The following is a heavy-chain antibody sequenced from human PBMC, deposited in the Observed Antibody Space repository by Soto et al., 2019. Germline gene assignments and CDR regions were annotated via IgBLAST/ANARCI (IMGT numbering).Heavy chain of an antibody. V-gene: IGHV5-51*01. CDR2: IYPGDSDT. J-gene: IGHJ6*02. Sequence: GESLKISCKGSGYSVTSYWIGWVRQMPGKGLEWMGIIYPGDSDTRYSPSFQGQVTISADKSISTAYLQWSSLKASDTAMYYCARQRDSGSYYYYYYGMDVWGQGTTVTVSS. CDR3: ARQRDSGSYYYYYYGMDV. D-gene: IGHD1-26*01. CDR1: GYSVTSYW.